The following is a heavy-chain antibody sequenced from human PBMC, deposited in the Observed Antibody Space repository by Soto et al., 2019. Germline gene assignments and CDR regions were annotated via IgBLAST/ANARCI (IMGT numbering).Heavy chain of an antibody. D-gene: IGHD3-22*01. J-gene: IGHJ4*02. V-gene: IGHV4-61*08. CDR1: GVSVRSNDYH. Sequence: PSETLSLTCTVSGVSVRSNDYHWNWIRQPPGKGLEWIGYIYYSGTTNYNPSLKSRVTISVDTSNNQFSLRLTSVTAADTAVYYCASERWYYSDTTGYYPDYWGQGTLVTVSS. CDR2: IYYSGTT. CDR3: ASERWYYSDTTGYYPDY.